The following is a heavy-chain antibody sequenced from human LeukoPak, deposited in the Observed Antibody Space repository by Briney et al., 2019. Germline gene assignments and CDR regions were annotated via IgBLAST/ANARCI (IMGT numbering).Heavy chain of an antibody. CDR3: ARDDNIVVIPAASFDY. CDR1: GFTFSSYA. D-gene: IGHD2-2*01. Sequence: GGSLRLSCAASGFTFSSYAMSWVRQAPGKGLEWVSAISGSGGSTYYADSVKGRFTISRDNSKNTLYLQMNSLRAEDTAVYYCARDDNIVVIPAASFDYWGQGTLVTVSS. J-gene: IGHJ4*02. V-gene: IGHV3-23*01. CDR2: ISGSGGST.